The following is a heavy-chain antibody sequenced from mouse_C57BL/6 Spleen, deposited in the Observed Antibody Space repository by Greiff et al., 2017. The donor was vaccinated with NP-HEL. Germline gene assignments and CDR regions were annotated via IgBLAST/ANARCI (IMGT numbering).Heavy chain of an antibody. J-gene: IGHJ3*01. D-gene: IGHD1-1*01. Sequence: QVQLQQPGAELVKPGASVKMSCKTSGYTFTSYWITWVKQRPGQGLEWIGDIYPGSGSTNYNEKFKSKATLTVDTSSSTAYMQLSSLTSEDSAVYYCARHYGSSYAPFAYWGQGTLVTVSA. V-gene: IGHV1-55*01. CDR3: ARHYGSSYAPFAY. CDR2: IYPGSGST. CDR1: GYTFTSYW.